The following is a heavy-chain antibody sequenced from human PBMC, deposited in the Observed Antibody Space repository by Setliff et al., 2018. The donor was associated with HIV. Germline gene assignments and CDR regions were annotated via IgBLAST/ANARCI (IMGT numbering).Heavy chain of an antibody. Sequence: GGSLRLSCVASGFVFSDYYITWIRQTPGEGLKWLSYISSSGGTTYYADSVKGRFTVSRDNAKNSLYLQMNSLTAEDTAVYYCASPVFYGGNSSWGQGTLVTVSS. CDR3: ASPVFYGGNSS. J-gene: IGHJ5*02. CDR2: ISSSGGTT. V-gene: IGHV3-11*04. CDR1: GFVFSDYY. D-gene: IGHD4-17*01.